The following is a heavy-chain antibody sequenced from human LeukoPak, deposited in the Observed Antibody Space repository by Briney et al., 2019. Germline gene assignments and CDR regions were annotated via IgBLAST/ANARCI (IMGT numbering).Heavy chain of an antibody. Sequence: SGGSLRLSCAASGFTFSSYAMSWVRQAPGKGLEWVSALSGSGGSTYYADSVKGRFTISRDNSKNTLYLQMNSLRAEDTAVYYCAKRWSSSYGMDVWGQGTTVTVSS. D-gene: IGHD6-13*01. V-gene: IGHV3-23*01. CDR3: AKRWSSSYGMDV. CDR2: LSGSGGST. J-gene: IGHJ6*02. CDR1: GFTFSSYA.